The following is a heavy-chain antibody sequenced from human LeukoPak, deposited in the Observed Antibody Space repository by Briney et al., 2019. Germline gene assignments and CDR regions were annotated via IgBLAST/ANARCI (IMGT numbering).Heavy chain of an antibody. J-gene: IGHJ3*02. CDR3: ARLRYYDFWSGYDDAFDI. D-gene: IGHD3-3*01. Sequence: SETLSLTCAVYGGSFSGYYWSWIRQPPGKGLEWIGEINHSGSTNYNPSLKSRVTISVDTSKNQFSLKLSSVTAADTAVYYCARLRYYDFWSGYDDAFDIWGQGIMVTVSS. CDR1: GGSFSGYY. V-gene: IGHV4-34*01. CDR2: INHSGST.